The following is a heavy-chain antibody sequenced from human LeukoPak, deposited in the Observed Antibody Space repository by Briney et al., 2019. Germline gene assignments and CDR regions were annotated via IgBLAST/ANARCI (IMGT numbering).Heavy chain of an antibody. V-gene: IGHV3-23*01. CDR1: GFTFSSYA. CDR3: VGPARSSSCCS. CDR2: ISGSGGTT. D-gene: IGHD6-13*01. J-gene: IGHJ5*02. Sequence: PWGSLRLSCAASGFTFSSYAMSWVRQAPGKGLEWVSAISGSGGTTYYADSVKGRFTISRDNSKNTLYLQMNSLRAEDTAVYYCVGPARSSSCCSWGQGTLVTVSS.